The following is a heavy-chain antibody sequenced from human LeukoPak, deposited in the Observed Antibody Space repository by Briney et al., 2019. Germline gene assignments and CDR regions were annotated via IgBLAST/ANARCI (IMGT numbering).Heavy chain of an antibody. D-gene: IGHD4-11*01. V-gene: IGHV1-8*01. J-gene: IGHJ6*03. Sequence: ASVKVSRKASGYTFTSYDINWVRQATGQGLEWMGWMNPNSGNTGYAQKFQGRVTMTRNTSISTAYMELSSLRSEDTAVYYCARVYSNYYYYYMDVWGKGTTVTVSS. CDR1: GYTFTSYD. CDR2: MNPNSGNT. CDR3: ARVYSNYYYYYMDV.